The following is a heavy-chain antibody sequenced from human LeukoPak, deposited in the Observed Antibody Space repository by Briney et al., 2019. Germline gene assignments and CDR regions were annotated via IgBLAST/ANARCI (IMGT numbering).Heavy chain of an antibody. CDR2: INHHGGT. Sequence: SETLSLTCAVYGRSFSGYSWTWIRQPPGKGLEWIGDINHHGGTNYNPSLKSRVVMSVDPSKNQFSLKMNSVTAADTAVYYCARPARRGGYSGFDLWGQGTMVAVS. V-gene: IGHV4-34*01. J-gene: IGHJ3*01. CDR1: GRSFSGYS. CDR3: ARPARRGGYSGFDL. D-gene: IGHD1-26*01.